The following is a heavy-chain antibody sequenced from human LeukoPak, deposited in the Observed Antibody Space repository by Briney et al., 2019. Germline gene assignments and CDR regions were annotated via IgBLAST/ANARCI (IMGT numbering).Heavy chain of an antibody. V-gene: IGHV2-70*11. Sequence: SGPALVKPTQTLTLTCTFSGFSLSTSGMCVSWIRQPPGKALEWLARIDWDDDKYYSTSLKTRLTISKDTSKNQVVLTMTNMDPVDTATCYCARVSYSSSWSDAFDIWGQGTMVTVSS. J-gene: IGHJ3*02. D-gene: IGHD6-13*01. CDR2: IDWDDDK. CDR3: ARVSYSSSWSDAFDI. CDR1: GFSLSTSGMC.